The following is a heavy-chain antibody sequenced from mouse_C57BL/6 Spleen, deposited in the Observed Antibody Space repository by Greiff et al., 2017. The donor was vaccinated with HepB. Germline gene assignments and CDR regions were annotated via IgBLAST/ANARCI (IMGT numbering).Heavy chain of an antibody. CDR2: IYPGNSDT. Sequence: VHVKQSGTVLARPGASVKMSCKTSGYTFTSYWMHWVKQRPGQGLEWIGAIYPGNSDTSYNQKFKGKAKLTAVTSASTAYMELSSLTNEDSAVYYCTREVYYYGSSSPVAYWGQGTLVTVSA. V-gene: IGHV1-5*01. CDR3: TREVYYYGSSSPVAY. D-gene: IGHD1-1*01. J-gene: IGHJ3*01. CDR1: GYTFTSYW.